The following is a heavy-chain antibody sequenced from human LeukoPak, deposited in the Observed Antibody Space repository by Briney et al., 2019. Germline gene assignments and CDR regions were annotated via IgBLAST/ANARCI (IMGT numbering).Heavy chain of an antibody. Sequence: SETLSLTCTVSGASVSGSAYYWGWIRQPPGKGLEWIGNIYYSGSTYYNESLESRVTISIDTSKNQFSLKLSSVTAADTAVYYCARTRITMVRGVITRNWFDPWGQGTLVTVSS. CDR2: IYYSGST. J-gene: IGHJ5*02. D-gene: IGHD3-10*01. CDR3: ARTRITMVRGVITRNWFDP. CDR1: GASVSGSAYY. V-gene: IGHV4-39*07.